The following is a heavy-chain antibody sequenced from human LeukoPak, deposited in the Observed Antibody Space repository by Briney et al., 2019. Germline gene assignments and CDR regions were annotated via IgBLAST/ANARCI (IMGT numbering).Heavy chain of an antibody. V-gene: IGHV4-34*01. CDR1: GGSFSGYY. CDR3: ARGLYGDYLRFDP. D-gene: IGHD4-17*01. Sequence: PSETLSLTCAVYGGSFSGYYWSWIRQPPGKGLEWIGEINHSGSTNYNPSLKSRVTISVDTSKNQFSLKLSSVTAADTAVYYCARGLYGDYLRFDPWGQGTLVTVSS. J-gene: IGHJ5*02. CDR2: INHSGST.